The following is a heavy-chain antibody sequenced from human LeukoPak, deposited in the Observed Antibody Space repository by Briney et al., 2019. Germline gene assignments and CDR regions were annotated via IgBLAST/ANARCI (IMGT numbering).Heavy chain of an antibody. V-gene: IGHV4-39*01. CDR1: GGSISSSSYH. D-gene: IGHD6-13*01. J-gene: IGHJ4*02. CDR3: ARLSEVSSTVDY. CDR2: IYYSGST. Sequence: SETLSLTCTVSGGSISSSSYHWGWIRQPPGKGLEWIGSIYYSGSTYYNPSLKSRVTISVDTSKNQFSLKLSSVTAADTAVYYCARLSEVSSTVDYWGQGTLVTVSS.